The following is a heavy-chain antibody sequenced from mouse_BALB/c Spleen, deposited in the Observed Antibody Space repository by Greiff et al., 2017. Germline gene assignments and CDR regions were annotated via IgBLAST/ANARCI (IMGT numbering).Heavy chain of an antibody. CDR1: GYTFTSYW. CDR2: IYPGSGST. D-gene: IGHD2-2*01. CDR3: TREVYYGYDDDYAMDY. Sequence: LQQPGSELVRPGASVKLSCKASGYTFTSYWMHWVKQRPGQGLEWIGNIYPGSGSTNYDEKFKSKATLTVDTSSSTAYMQLSSLTSEDSAVYYCTREVYYGYDDDYAMDYWGQGTSVTVSS. J-gene: IGHJ4*01. V-gene: IGHV1S22*01.